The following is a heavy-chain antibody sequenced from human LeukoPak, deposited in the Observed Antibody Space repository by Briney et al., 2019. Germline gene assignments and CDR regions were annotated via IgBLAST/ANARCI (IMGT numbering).Heavy chain of an antibody. D-gene: IGHD6-19*01. V-gene: IGHV1-8*01. Sequence: GASVKVSCKASGYTFTSYDINWVRQATGQGLEWMGWMNSNSGNTGYAQKFQGGVTMTRNTSISTAYMELSSLRSEDTAVYYCARWTYGSGLLSGFDYWGQGTLVTVSS. CDR2: MNSNSGNT. CDR3: ARWTYGSGLLSGFDY. CDR1: GYTFTSYD. J-gene: IGHJ4*02.